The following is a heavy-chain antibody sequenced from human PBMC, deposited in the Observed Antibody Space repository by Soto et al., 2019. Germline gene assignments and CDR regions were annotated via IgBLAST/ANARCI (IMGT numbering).Heavy chain of an antibody. CDR2: IYHTGST. CDR1: GDSISSSYC. CDR3: ASMGYHYGSGSYPLDY. Sequence: SETLSLTCAVSGDSISSSYCWSCVRQPPGKGLEWIGEIYHTGSTNYNPSLKSRVTISVDKSKNQFSLNLRSVTAADTAVYYCASMGYHYGSGSYPLDYWGQGTLVTVS. D-gene: IGHD3-10*01. V-gene: IGHV4-4*02. J-gene: IGHJ4*02.